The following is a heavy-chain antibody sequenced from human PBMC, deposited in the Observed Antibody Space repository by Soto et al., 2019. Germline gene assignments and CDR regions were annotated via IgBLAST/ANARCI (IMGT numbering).Heavy chain of an antibody. Sequence: ASVKVSCKASGYTFTSPYMHWVRKAPGQGLEWLGIINPSGGSTSYAQKFQGRVTMTRDTSKSTVYMELSSLRSADTAVYYCPRDAGENYYGSWRWSYDIWGKVTRVT. J-gene: IGHJ3*02. D-gene: IGHD3-10*01. CDR3: PRDAGENYYGSWRWSYDI. CDR2: INPSGGST. V-gene: IGHV1-46*01. CDR1: GYTFTSPY.